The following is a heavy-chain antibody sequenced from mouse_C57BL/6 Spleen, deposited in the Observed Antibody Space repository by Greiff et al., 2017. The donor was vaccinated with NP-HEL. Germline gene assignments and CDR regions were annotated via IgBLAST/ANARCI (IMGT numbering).Heavy chain of an antibody. D-gene: IGHD1-1*01. CDR2: IDPSDSET. CDR3: ARYITTVVAEDWYFDV. V-gene: IGHV1-52*01. J-gene: IGHJ1*03. Sequence: QVQLKQPGAELVRPGSSVKLSCKASGYTFTSYWMHWVKQRPIQGLEWIGNIDPSDSETHYNQKFKDKATLTVDKSSSTAYMQLSSLTSEDSAVYYCARYITTVVAEDWYFDVWGTGTTVTVSS. CDR1: GYTFTSYW.